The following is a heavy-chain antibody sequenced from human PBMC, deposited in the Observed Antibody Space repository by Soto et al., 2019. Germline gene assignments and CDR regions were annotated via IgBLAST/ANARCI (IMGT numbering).Heavy chain of an antibody. CDR2: ISPHKDNT. D-gene: IGHD3-10*01. Sequence: QVQLVQSGAEVKKPGASVKVSCKTSGYTFSSIGISWVRQAPGQGLEWMGWISPHKDNTYYAQRLQGRVTMTTDTSTSTAYMEVRSLRSDDTAVYFCARDLDGSGSYYTKYWGQGTLVTVSS. J-gene: IGHJ4*02. CDR1: GYTFSSIG. V-gene: IGHV1-18*01. CDR3: ARDLDGSGSYYTKY.